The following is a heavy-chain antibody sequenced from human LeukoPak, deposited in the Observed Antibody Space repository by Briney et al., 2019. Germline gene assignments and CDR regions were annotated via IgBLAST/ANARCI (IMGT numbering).Heavy chain of an antibody. CDR1: GFTFSNYA. J-gene: IGHJ4*02. CDR3: ARVEKSGYYDSSPYTC. V-gene: IGHV3-30*04. Sequence: GRSLRLSCAASGFTFSNYAVHWVRQAPGKGLEWVAIESYDVINKAYADSVKGRFTISRDNSKSTLYLQMNSLRADDTAVYYCARVEKSGYYDSSPYTCWGQGTLVTVSS. D-gene: IGHD3-22*01. CDR2: ESYDVINK.